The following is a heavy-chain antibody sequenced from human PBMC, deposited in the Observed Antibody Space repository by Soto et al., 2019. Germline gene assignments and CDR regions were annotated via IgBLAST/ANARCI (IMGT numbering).Heavy chain of an antibody. V-gene: IGHV1-69*13. CDR1: GGTFSSYA. CDR2: IIPIFGTA. Sequence: ASVKVSCKASGGTFSSYAISWVRQAPGQGLEWMGGIIPIFGTANYAQKFQGRVTITADESTSTAYMELSSLRSEDTAVYYCAGDGRVYDSPDWFDPWGQGTLVTVSS. CDR3: AGDGRVYDSPDWFDP. D-gene: IGHD3-3*01. J-gene: IGHJ5*02.